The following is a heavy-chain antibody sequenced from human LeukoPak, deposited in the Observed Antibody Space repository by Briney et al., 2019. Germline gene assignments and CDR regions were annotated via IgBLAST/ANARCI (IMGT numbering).Heavy chain of an antibody. CDR2: IIPIFGTA. CDR1: GGTFSSYA. D-gene: IGHD6-6*01. V-gene: IGHV1-69*13. Sequence: ASVKVSCKASGGTFSSYAISWVRQAPGQGLEWMGGIIPIFGTANYAQKFQGRVTITADESTSTAYMELSSLRSEDTAVYYCARGGLYSSSRRWFDPWGQGTLVTVSS. J-gene: IGHJ5*02. CDR3: ARGGLYSSSRRWFDP.